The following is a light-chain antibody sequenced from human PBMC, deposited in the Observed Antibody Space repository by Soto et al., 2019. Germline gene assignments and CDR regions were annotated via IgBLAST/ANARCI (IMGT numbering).Light chain of an antibody. J-gene: IGKJ2*01. V-gene: IGKV3-15*01. Sequence: EIVMTQSPVTLSVSPEERATLSCRASQSVSSNLAWYQQKPGQAPRLLIYGASTRATGIPARFSGSGSGTEFTLTISSLQSEDFAVNYCQQYNNWPPYTFGQGTKLEIK. CDR1: QSVSSN. CDR2: GAS. CDR3: QQYNNWPPYT.